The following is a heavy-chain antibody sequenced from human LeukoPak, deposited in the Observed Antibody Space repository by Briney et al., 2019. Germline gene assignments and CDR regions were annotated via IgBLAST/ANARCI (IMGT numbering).Heavy chain of an antibody. CDR1: GDTTSRYS. J-gene: IGHJ4*02. CDR2: IYYRRNL. D-gene: IGHD2-15*01. CDR3: ARHRSRNLAAHHPFNY. Sequence: SESLTLSCTASGDTTSRYSLSWTRQPPGKGLEWIGCIYYRRNLNYSPPRKSRASKSLDTPKNQFSQRLTSVTAADTAGYDCARHRSRNLAAHHPFNYWSQGTLVTVSS. V-gene: IGHV4-59*08.